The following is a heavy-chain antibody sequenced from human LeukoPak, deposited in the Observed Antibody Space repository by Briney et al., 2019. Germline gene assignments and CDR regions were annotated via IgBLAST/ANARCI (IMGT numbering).Heavy chain of an antibody. CDR1: GGSISSSSYY. CDR3: ARGNYGDYLYYYYGMDV. Sequence: SETLSLTCTVSGGSISSSSYYWGWIRQPPGKGLEWIGSIYYSGSTYYNPSLKSRVTISVDTSKNQFSLKLSSVTAADTAVYYCARGNYGDYLYYYYGMDVWGQGTTVTVSS. V-gene: IGHV4-39*07. D-gene: IGHD4-17*01. J-gene: IGHJ6*02. CDR2: IYYSGST.